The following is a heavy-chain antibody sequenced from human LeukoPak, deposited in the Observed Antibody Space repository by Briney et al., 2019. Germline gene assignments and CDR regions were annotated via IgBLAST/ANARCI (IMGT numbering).Heavy chain of an antibody. D-gene: IGHD3-10*01. CDR2: IYHSGST. Sequence: PSGTLSLTCAVSGGSISSSNWWSWVRQPPGKGLERIGAIYHSGSTNYNPSLKSRVTISVDKSKNQFSLKLSSVTAADTAVYYCARGVGFGELSHNWFDPWGQGTLVTVSS. J-gene: IGHJ5*02. CDR1: GGSISSSNW. CDR3: ARGVGFGELSHNWFDP. V-gene: IGHV4-4*02.